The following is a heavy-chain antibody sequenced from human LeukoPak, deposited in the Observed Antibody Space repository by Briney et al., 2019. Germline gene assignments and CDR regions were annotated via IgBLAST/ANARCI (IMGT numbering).Heavy chain of an antibody. D-gene: IGHD2-15*01. Sequence: SETLSLTCAVYGGSFSGYYWSWIRQPPGKGLEWIGEINHSGSTNYNPSLKSRVTISVDTSKNQLSLKLSSVTAADTAVYYCARGGSVVAAPGIAPFDYWGQGTLVTVSS. J-gene: IGHJ4*02. CDR2: INHSGST. CDR3: ARGGSVVAAPGIAPFDY. V-gene: IGHV4-34*01. CDR1: GGSFSGYY.